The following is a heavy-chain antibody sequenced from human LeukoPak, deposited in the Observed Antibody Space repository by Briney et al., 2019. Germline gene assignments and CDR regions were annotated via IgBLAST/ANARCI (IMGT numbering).Heavy chain of an antibody. CDR2: IIPIFGTA. D-gene: IGHD1-26*01. V-gene: IGHV1-69*13. CDR3: ATGTPGWEMTYGMDV. J-gene: IGHJ6*02. CDR1: GGTFSSYA. Sequence: ASVKVSCKASGGTFSSYAISWVRQAPGQGLEWMGGIIPIFGTANYAQKFQGRVTITADESTSTAYMELSSLRSEDTAVYYCATGTPGWEMTYGMDVWGQGTTVTVSS.